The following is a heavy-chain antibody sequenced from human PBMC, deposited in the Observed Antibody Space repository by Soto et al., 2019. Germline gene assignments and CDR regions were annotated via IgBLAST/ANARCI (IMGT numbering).Heavy chain of an antibody. J-gene: IGHJ4*02. CDR3: TREGGWDGGSYFDY. D-gene: IGHD2-15*01. Sequence: QVQLVESGGDVVQPGRSLRLSCAASGFTFSTYTMHWVRQAPGKGLEWVAVISYDGSNKYYADSVKGRFTISRDTSKNTLYLQMNSLRVEDTAVYYCTREGGWDGGSYFDYWGQGTLVTVSS. V-gene: IGHV3-30-3*01. CDR2: ISYDGSNK. CDR1: GFTFSTYT.